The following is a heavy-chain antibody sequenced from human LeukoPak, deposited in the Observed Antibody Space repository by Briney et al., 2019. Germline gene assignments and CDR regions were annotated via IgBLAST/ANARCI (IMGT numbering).Heavy chain of an antibody. V-gene: IGHV3-7*03. Sequence: GGSLRLSCAASGFTFSNYWMTWVRQAPGKGLEWAANINRDGSERYYVDSVKGRFTISRDDAKSSLYLQMNSLRAEDTAVYYCARRNAMDVWGQGTTVIVFS. CDR2: INRDGSER. CDR3: ARRNAMDV. J-gene: IGHJ6*02. CDR1: GFTFSNYW.